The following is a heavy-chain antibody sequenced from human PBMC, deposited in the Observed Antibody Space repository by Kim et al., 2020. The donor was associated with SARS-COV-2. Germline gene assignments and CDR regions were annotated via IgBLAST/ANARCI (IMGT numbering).Heavy chain of an antibody. V-gene: IGHV4-39*01. CDR1: GGSISSSSYY. CDR3: ARSEWELADLDY. J-gene: IGHJ4*02. CDR2: IYYSGST. D-gene: IGHD1-26*01. Sequence: SETLSLTCTVSGGSISSSSYYWGWIRQPPGKGLEWIGSIYYSGSTYYNPSLKSRVTISVDTSKNQFSLKLSSVTTADTAVYYCARSEWELADLDYWGQGTLVTVSS.